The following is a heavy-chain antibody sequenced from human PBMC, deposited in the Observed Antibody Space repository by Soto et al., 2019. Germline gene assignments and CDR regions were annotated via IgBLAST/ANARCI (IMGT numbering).Heavy chain of an antibody. Sequence: QVQLVESGGGVVQPGRSLRLSCAASGFTFSSYGMHWVRQAPGKGLEWVAVISYDGSNKYYADSVKGRFTISRDNSKNTLYLQMNSLRAEDTAVYYCASGLRYFDLDYWGQGTLVTVSS. CDR2: ISYDGSNK. D-gene: IGHD3-9*01. CDR3: ASGLRYFDLDY. V-gene: IGHV3-30*03. CDR1: GFTFSSYG. J-gene: IGHJ4*02.